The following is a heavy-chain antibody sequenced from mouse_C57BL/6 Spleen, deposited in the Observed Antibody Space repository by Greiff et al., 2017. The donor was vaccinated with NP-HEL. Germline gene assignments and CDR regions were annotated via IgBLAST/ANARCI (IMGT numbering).Heavy chain of an antibody. CDR1: GFTFSDYY. V-gene: IGHV5-12*01. D-gene: IGHD1-1*01. CDR3: ARQYYYGSSGLDY. Sequence: EVKLVESGGGLVQPGGSLKLSCAASGFTFSDYYMYWVRQTPEKRLEWVAYISNGGGSTYYPDTVKGRFTISRDNAKNTLYLQMSRLKAEDTAMYYCARQYYYGSSGLDYWGQGTTLTVSS. CDR2: ISNGGGST. J-gene: IGHJ2*01.